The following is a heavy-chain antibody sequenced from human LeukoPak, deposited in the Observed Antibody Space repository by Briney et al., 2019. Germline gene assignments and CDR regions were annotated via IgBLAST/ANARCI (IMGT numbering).Heavy chain of an antibody. J-gene: IGHJ4*02. CDR1: GFTFSSYG. D-gene: IGHD6-13*01. CDR3: ARTEAGSSWYVSVVVKWGPFDY. Sequence: PGGSLRLSCAASGFTFSSYGMHWVRQAPGKGLGWVAVIWYDGSNKYYADSVKGRFTISRDNSKNTLYLQMNSLRAEDTAVYYCARTEAGSSWYVSVVVKWGPFDYWGQGTLVTVSS. CDR2: IWYDGSNK. V-gene: IGHV3-33*01.